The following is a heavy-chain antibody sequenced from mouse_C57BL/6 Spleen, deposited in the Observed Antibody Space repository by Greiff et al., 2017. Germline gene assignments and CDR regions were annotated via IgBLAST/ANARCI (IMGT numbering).Heavy chain of an antibody. V-gene: IGHV3-6*01. D-gene: IGHD2-5*01. J-gene: IGHJ4*01. Sequence: VQLQQSGPGLVKPSQSLSLTCSVTGYSITSGYYWNWIRQFPGNKLEWMGYISYDGSNNYNPSLKNRISITRDTSKNQFFLKLNSVTTEDTATYYCARPSAYYSNLYYAMDYWGQGTSVTVSS. CDR3: ARPSAYYSNLYYAMDY. CDR2: ISYDGSN. CDR1: GYSITSGYY.